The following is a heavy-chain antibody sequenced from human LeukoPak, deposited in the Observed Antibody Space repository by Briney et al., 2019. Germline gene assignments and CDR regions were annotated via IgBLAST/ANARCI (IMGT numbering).Heavy chain of an antibody. CDR2: INNRADET. CDR1: GFSFSSYG. V-gene: IGHV3-23*01. D-gene: IGHD3-16*01. J-gene: IGHJ3*02. Sequence: GGSLRLSCAASGFSFSSYGMSWFRQAPGKGLEWVSTINNRADETHYADSVMGRFTISRDNSKNVLYLQLSSLRPEDTALYYCVKTMVAFGGLIRTDAFDIWGQGTMVTVSS. CDR3: VKTMVAFGGLIRTDAFDI.